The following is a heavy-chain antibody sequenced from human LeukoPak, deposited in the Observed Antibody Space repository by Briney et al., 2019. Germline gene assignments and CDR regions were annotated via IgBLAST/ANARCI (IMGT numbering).Heavy chain of an antibody. D-gene: IGHD6-19*01. CDR3: ARDAEQWLFAFDI. J-gene: IGHJ3*02. V-gene: IGHV3-21*01. CDR1: GFTFSSYS. Sequence: PGGSLRLSCAASGFTFSSYSMNWVRQAPGKGLEWVSSISSSSSYIYYADFVKGRFTISRDNAKNSLYLQMNSLRAEDTAVYYCARDAEQWLFAFDIWGQGTMVTVSS. CDR2: ISSSSSYI.